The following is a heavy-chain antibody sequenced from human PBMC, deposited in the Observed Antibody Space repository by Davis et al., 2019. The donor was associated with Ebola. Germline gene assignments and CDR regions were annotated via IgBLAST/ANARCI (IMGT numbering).Heavy chain of an antibody. J-gene: IGHJ6*02. Sequence: GGSLRLSCAASGFTFDDYAMHWVRQAPGKGLEWVSGISWNSGSIGYADSVKGRFTISRDNSKNTLYLQMNSLRAEDTAVYYCAREDSSSIYYYYGMDVWGQGTTVTVSS. CDR1: GFTFDDYA. CDR2: ISWNSGSI. CDR3: AREDSSSIYYYYGMDV. V-gene: IGHV3-9*01. D-gene: IGHD6-6*01.